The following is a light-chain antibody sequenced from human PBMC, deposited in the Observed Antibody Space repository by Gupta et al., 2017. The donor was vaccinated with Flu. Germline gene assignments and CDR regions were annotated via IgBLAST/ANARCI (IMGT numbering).Light chain of an antibody. CDR3: QHAGCSQWT. V-gene: IGKV3-20*01. J-gene: IGKJ1*01. CDR2: NAY. Sequence: EVVLTHSPDTLSLSPGERGTLACRASQSLRGDYLAWYQVKPGQPPRLLISNAYSKASGTPLRFNGSVCGTDFTLTISGLEPEASAVYYCQHAGCSQWTFGQGTKVEIK. CDR1: QSLRGDY.